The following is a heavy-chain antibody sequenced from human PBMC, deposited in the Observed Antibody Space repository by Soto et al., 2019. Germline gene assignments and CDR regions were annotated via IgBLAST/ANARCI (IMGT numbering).Heavy chain of an antibody. J-gene: IGHJ5*02. CDR2: IKQDGSEK. D-gene: IGHD3-9*01. Sequence: EVQLVESGGGLVQPGGSLRLSCAASGFTFSSYWMSWVRQAPGKGLEWVANIKQDGSEKYYVDSVKGRFTISRDNAKNSLYLQMNSLRAEDTAVYYCARSVLRYFYWPLFDPWGQGTLVTVSS. CDR3: ARSVLRYFYWPLFDP. V-gene: IGHV3-7*01. CDR1: GFTFSSYW.